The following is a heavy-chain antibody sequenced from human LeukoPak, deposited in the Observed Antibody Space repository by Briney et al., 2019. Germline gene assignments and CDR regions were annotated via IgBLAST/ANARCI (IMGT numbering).Heavy chain of an antibody. Sequence: SVKLSCKASGGTFSSYAISWVRQAPGQGLEWIGRIIPILGIANYAQKFQGRVTITADKSTSTAYMELSSLRSEDAAVYYCAREVPLHDIVAFDYWGQGTLVTVSS. CDR2: IIPILGIA. J-gene: IGHJ4*02. CDR3: AREVPLHDIVAFDY. D-gene: IGHD5-12*01. V-gene: IGHV1-69*04. CDR1: GGTFSSYA.